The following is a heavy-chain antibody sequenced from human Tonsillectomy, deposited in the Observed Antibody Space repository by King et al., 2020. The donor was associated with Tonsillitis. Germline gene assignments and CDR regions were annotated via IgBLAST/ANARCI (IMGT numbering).Heavy chain of an antibody. J-gene: IGHJ6*02. CDR2: IKQDGSEK. CDR1: GFTFSSYW. V-gene: IGHV3-7*03. CDR3: ARDANWNDVHYVMDV. Sequence: VQLVESGGGLVQPGGSLRLSCAASGFTFSSYWMSWVRQAPGKGLEWVANIKQDGSEKYYVDSVKGRFTISRDNAKNSLYVQMNSLRAEDTAVYYCARDANWNDVHYVMDVWGQGTTVTVSS. D-gene: IGHD1-20*01.